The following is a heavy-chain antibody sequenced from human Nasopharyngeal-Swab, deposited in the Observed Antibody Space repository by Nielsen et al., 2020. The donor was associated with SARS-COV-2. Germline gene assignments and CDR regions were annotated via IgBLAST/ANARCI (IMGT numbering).Heavy chain of an antibody. Sequence: SGPTLVKPTQTLTLTCTFSGFSLSTSGMCVSWIRQLPGKALEWLARIDWDDDKYYSTSLKTRLTISKDTSKNQVVLTMTNMDPVDTATYYCARSYSSGWYGGYFDYWGQGTLVTVSS. D-gene: IGHD6-19*01. CDR2: IDWDDDK. CDR1: GFSLSTSGMC. V-gene: IGHV2-70*11. J-gene: IGHJ4*02. CDR3: ARSYSSGWYGGYFDY.